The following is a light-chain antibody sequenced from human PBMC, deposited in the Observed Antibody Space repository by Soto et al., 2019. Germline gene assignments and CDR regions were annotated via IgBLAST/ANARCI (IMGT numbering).Light chain of an antibody. CDR3: QQYNTYPYT. Sequence: DIQMTQSPSTLSASVGDRVTITCRARQSINSWLAWYQQKPGKAPKVLINDASSLESGVPSRFSGSGSGTEFTLTISSLQPDDFATYYCQQYNTYPYTFGQGTKLEIK. V-gene: IGKV1-5*01. CDR2: DAS. J-gene: IGKJ2*01. CDR1: QSINSW.